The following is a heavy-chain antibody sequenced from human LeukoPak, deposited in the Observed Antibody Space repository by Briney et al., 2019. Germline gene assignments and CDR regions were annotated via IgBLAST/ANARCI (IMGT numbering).Heavy chain of an antibody. D-gene: IGHD3-10*01. CDR3: ARVYGSGVWDGYFDY. CDR1: WYSISGGYY. CDR2: IYHSGSS. V-gene: IGHV4-38-2*02. J-gene: IGHJ4*02. Sequence: SETLSLTCMVSWYSISGGYYWGWIRQPPGKGLECIGSIYHSGSSLYNPSLKSRVTISVDTSKNQFSLKLRSMTAADTAVYYCARVYGSGVWDGYFDYWGPGTLVTVSS.